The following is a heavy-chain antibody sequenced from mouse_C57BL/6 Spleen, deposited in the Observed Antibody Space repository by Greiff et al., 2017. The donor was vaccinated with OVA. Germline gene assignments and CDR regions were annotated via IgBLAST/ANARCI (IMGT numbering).Heavy chain of an antibody. Sequence: QVQLQQSGPELVKPGASVKISCKASGYAFSSYWMNWVKQRPGKGLEWIGRIYPGDGDTNYNGKFKGKATLTADKSSSTAYMQLSSLTSEDSAVYFCARRPSTTVVGNAMDYWGQGTSVTVSS. CDR3: ARRPSTTVVGNAMDY. D-gene: IGHD1-1*01. CDR1: GYAFSSYW. CDR2: IYPGDGDT. V-gene: IGHV1-82*01. J-gene: IGHJ4*01.